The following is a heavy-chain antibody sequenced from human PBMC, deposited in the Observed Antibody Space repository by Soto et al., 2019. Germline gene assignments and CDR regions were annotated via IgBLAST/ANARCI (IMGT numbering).Heavy chain of an antibody. Sequence: GGSLRLSCEVSGFIFSEYEFNWVRQAPGKGLEWVSYISSSSSTIYYADSVKGRFTISRDNARNSLYLQMHSLRDGDTAVYYCARVKVVTATDFWGQGTLVTVSS. D-gene: IGHD2-21*02. CDR2: ISSSSSTI. J-gene: IGHJ4*02. CDR1: GFIFSEYE. CDR3: ARVKVVTATDF. V-gene: IGHV3-48*02.